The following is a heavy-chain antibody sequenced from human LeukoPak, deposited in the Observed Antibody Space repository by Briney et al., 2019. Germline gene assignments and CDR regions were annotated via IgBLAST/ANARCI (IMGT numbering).Heavy chain of an antibody. V-gene: IGHV3-30-3*01. D-gene: IGHD3-3*01. CDR1: GFTFSNYA. Sequence: PGGSLRLSCAASGFTFSNYAMHWVRQAPGKGLEWVAVISYDGSNKYYADSVKGRFTISRDNSKNTLYLQMNSLRAEDTAVYYCARDNYDFWSGYYTPPDYWGQGTLVTVSS. CDR3: ARDNYDFWSGYYTPPDY. J-gene: IGHJ4*02. CDR2: ISYDGSNK.